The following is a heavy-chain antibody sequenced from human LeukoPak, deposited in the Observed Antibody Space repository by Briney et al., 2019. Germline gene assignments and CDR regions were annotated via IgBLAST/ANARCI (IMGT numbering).Heavy chain of an antibody. CDR3: ARQGDGYCSSTNCLFSFDN. CDR1: GGSISTSSYF. D-gene: IGHD2-2*03. Sequence: SETLSLTCAVSGGSISTSSYFWGWIRQPPGRGLEWIAIIYYSGNTYYNPSLKSRIAISEDPSKNQFSLKLSSVTAADTAVYYCARQGDGYCSSTNCLFSFDNWGQGTLVTVSS. CDR2: IYYSGNT. J-gene: IGHJ4*02. V-gene: IGHV4-39*01.